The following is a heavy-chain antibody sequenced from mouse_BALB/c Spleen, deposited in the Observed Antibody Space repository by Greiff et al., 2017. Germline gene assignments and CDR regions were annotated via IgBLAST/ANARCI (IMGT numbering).Heavy chain of an antibody. CDR2: ISSGGSYT. V-gene: IGHV5-6*01. CDR3: ARNWEGAWFAY. J-gene: IGHJ3*01. Sequence: EVQRVESGGDLVKPGGSLKLSCAASGFTFSSYGMSWVRQTPDKRLEWVATISSGGSYTYYPDSVKGRFTISRDNAKNTLYLQMSSLKSEDTAMYYCARNWEGAWFAYWGQGTLVTVSA. CDR1: GFTFSSYG. D-gene: IGHD4-1*01.